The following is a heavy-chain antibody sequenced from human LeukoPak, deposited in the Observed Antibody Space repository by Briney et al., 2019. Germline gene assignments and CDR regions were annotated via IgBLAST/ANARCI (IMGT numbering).Heavy chain of an antibody. J-gene: IGHJ4*02. V-gene: IGHV1-2*02. CDR2: INPNSGGT. CDR3: ARWAGVIVTGLDY. D-gene: IGHD3-16*02. CDR1: GYTFTGYY. Sequence: ASVKVSCKASGYTFTGYYMHWVRQAPGQGLEWMGWINPNSGGTNYAQKFQGRVTMTRDTSISTAYMELSRLRSDDTAVYYCARWAGVIVTGLDYWGQGTLVTVSS.